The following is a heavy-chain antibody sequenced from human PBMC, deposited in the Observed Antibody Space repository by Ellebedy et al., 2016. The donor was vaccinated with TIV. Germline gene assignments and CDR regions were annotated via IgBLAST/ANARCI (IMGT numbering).Heavy chain of an antibody. CDR2: IYYSGST. Sequence: SETLSLXCTVSGGSISSYYWSWIRQPPGKGLEWIGYIYYSGSTNYNPSLKSRVTMSVDTSKNQFSLKLSSVTAADTAVYYCARDRGGYPPDYWGQGTLVTVSS. D-gene: IGHD3-22*01. V-gene: IGHV4-59*12. CDR1: GGSISSYY. CDR3: ARDRGGYPPDY. J-gene: IGHJ4*02.